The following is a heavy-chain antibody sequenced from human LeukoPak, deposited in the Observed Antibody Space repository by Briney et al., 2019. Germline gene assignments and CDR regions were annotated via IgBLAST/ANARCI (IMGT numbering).Heavy chain of an antibody. CDR1: GFTLSDYY. CDR3: ARGRWERYCSGGSCYSDNHFDY. V-gene: IGHV3-11*05. J-gene: IGHJ4*02. D-gene: IGHD2-15*01. CDR2: ISSSSSYT. Sequence: PGGSLRLSCAASGFTLSDYYMSWIRQAPGKGLEWVSYISSSSSYTNYADSVKGRFTISRDNAKNSLYLQMNSLRAEDTAVYYCARGRWERYCSGGSCYSDNHFDYWGQGTLVTVSS.